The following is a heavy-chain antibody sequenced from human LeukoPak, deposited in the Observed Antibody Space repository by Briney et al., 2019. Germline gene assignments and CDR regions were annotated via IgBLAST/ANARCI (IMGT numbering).Heavy chain of an antibody. CDR1: GFTFSSYA. CDR2: ISYDGSNK. D-gene: IGHD6-13*01. V-gene: IGHV3-30-3*01. CDR3: ARDDIAAGGTTDL. Sequence: GGSLRLSCAASGFTFSSYAIHWVRQAPGKGLEWVAVISYDGSNKYYADSVKGRFTISRDNFKNTLYLQMNSLRAEDTAVYYCARDDIAAGGTTDLWGQGTLVTVSS. J-gene: IGHJ5*02.